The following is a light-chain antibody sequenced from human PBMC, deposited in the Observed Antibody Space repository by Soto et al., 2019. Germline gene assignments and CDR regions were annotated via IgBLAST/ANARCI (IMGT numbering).Light chain of an antibody. CDR2: NVS. V-gene: IGLV2-14*01. CDR3: TSYTSGSLYV. CDR1: SSDFGAYNY. Sequence: SALTQPASVSGSPGQSITISCTGTSSDFGAYNYVSWYQQYPGKVPKLLIYNVSNRPSGVSNRFSGSKSGNTASLTISGLQAEDEADYFCTSYTSGSLYVFGTAIKVTVL. J-gene: IGLJ1*01.